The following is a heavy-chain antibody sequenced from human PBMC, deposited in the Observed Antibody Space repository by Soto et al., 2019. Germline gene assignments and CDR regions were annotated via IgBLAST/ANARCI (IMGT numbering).Heavy chain of an antibody. J-gene: IGHJ4*02. CDR3: ARDRHHIKGHSSGWHFDY. CDR2: IISIFGTA. Sequence: QVQLMQSGAEVKKPGSSVKVSCKASGGTFSSYAINWVRQAPGQGLEWMGGIISIFGTANYAQKFQGRVTITADESTSTAYMELSSLRSEDTAVYYCARDRHHIKGHSSGWHFDYWGQGTLVTVSS. D-gene: IGHD6-19*01. CDR1: GGTFSSYA. V-gene: IGHV1-69*12.